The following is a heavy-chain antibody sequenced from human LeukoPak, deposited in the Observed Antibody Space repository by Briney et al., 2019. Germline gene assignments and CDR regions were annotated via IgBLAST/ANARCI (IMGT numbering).Heavy chain of an antibody. Sequence: PGGSLRLSCAASGFTFSSYSMNWVRQAPGKGLEWVSSISSSSYIYYADSVKGRFTISRDNAKNSLYLQMNSLRAEDTAVYYCARDNRGSGWSTFDYWGQGTLVTVSS. J-gene: IGHJ4*02. D-gene: IGHD6-19*01. CDR2: ISSSSYI. CDR3: ARDNRGSGWSTFDY. CDR1: GFTFSSYS. V-gene: IGHV3-21*01.